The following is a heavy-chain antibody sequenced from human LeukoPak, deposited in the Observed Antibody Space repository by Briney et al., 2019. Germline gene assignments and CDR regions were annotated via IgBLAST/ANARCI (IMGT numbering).Heavy chain of an antibody. CDR1: GYTFTSYG. J-gene: IGHJ4*02. V-gene: IGHV1-18*01. D-gene: IGHD3-22*01. CDR3: ARDQAVDYYDSSGYSGVIDY. Sequence: ASVKVSCKASGYTFTSYGISWVRQAPGQGLEWMGWISAYNGNTSYAQKLQGRVTMTTDTSTSTAYMELRSLRSDDTAVYYCARDQAVDYYDSSGYSGVIDYWGQGTLVTVSS. CDR2: ISAYNGNT.